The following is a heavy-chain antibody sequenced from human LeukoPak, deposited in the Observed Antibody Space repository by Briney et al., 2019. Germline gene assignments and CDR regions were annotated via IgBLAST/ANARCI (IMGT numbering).Heavy chain of an antibody. CDR2: ISGGGVTT. CDR1: GFTFSSYL. J-gene: IGHJ4*02. Sequence: GGSLRLSCAASGFTFSSYLMTWVRLTLGKGPEWVSSISGGGVTTYYADSVKGRFTISRDNSKNTLYLQMNSLRAEDTAVYYCAKNIPASGLTFVDWGQGTLVTVPS. V-gene: IGHV3-23*01. CDR3: AKNIPASGLTFVD. D-gene: IGHD6-25*01.